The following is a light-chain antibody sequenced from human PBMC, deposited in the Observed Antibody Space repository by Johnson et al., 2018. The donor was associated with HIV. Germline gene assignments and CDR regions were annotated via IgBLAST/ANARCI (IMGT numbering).Light chain of an antibody. CDR2: ENN. V-gene: IGLV1-51*02. CDR3: ATWDSSLSAYV. CDR1: SSNIGNNY. J-gene: IGLJ1*01. Sequence: QSVLTQPPSVSAAPGQKVTISCSGSSSNIGNNYVSWYQQLPGTAPKLLIYENNKRPSGIPDRFSGSKSGTSATLGITGLQTGDEADYYCATWDSSLSAYVFVTGTKVTVL.